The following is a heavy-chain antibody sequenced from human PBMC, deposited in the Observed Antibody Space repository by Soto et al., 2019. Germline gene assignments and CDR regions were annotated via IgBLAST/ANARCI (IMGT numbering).Heavy chain of an antibody. D-gene: IGHD6-19*01. V-gene: IGHV3-21*01. J-gene: IGHJ5*01. CDR3: ARRPIGSGAGFDS. CDR2: ISSSSSYI. Sequence: PGGSLRLSCAASGFTFSSYSMNWVRQAPGKGLEWVSSISSSSSYIYYADSVKGRFTISRDNAKNSLYLQMNSLRAEDTAVYYCARRPIGSGAGFDSWGQGTLVTVSS. CDR1: GFTFSSYS.